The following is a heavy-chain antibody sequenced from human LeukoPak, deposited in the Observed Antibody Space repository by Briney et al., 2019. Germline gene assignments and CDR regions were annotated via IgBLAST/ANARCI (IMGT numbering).Heavy chain of an antibody. D-gene: IGHD3-10*01. J-gene: IGHJ4*02. V-gene: IGHV3-7*01. Sequence: GGSLRVSCAASAFTFSNYWMSWVGQAPGKGLDWVANIKEDGSEINYVDSVTGRFTISRDNAKNSLYLQMNSLRVDDTAVYYCARDRGYSTFDYWGQGTLVTVSS. CDR3: ARDRGYSTFDY. CDR1: AFTFSNYW. CDR2: IKEDGSEI.